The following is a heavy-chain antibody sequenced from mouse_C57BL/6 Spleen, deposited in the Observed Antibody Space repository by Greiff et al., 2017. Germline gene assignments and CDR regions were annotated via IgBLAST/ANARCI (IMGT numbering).Heavy chain of an antibody. V-gene: IGHV1-26*01. J-gene: IGHJ2*01. D-gene: IGHD2-5*01. Sequence: VQLQQSGPELVKPGASVKISCKASGYTFTDYYMNWVKQSHGKSLEWIGDINPNNGGTSYNQKFKGKATLTVDKSSSTAYMELRSLPSEDSAVYYCARDLYSNYLDYWGQGTTLTVSS. CDR3: ARDLYSNYLDY. CDR1: GYTFTDYY. CDR2: INPNNGGT.